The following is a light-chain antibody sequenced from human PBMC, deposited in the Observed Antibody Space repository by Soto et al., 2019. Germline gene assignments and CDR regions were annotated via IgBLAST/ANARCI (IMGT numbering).Light chain of an antibody. J-gene: IGLJ2*01. V-gene: IGLV1-47*01. CDR3: AAWYDILSGPQVV. CDR1: DSNFGSNL. Sequence: AVMTQPAVEFGCPVQRVTKSFSGTDSNFGSNLVYWYQQLPGAAPKLLIYKDTQRPSGVPDRFSGSKSGTSASLAISGLRSEDEADYYCAAWYDILSGPQVVFRVGTHLTVL. CDR2: KDT.